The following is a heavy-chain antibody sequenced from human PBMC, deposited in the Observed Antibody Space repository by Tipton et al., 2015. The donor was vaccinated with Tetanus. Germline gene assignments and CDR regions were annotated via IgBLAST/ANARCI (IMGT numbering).Heavy chain of an antibody. CDR3: ASSPRFRTGRFES. J-gene: IGHJ4*02. CDR2: IYTGGST. Sequence: GSLRLSCGGSGFTVSSSYMHWVRQAPGKGLEWVAVIYTGGSTYYADSVRGRFTISRDNSRDTLYLQMNSLRADDTAVYYCASSPRFRTGRFESWGQGTQVTVSS. V-gene: IGHV3-53*01. D-gene: IGHD7-27*01. CDR1: GFTVSSSY.